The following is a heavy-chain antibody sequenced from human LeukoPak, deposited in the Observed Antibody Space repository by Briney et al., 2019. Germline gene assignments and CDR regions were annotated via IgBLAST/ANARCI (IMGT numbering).Heavy chain of an antibody. CDR3: ARDQVYYDFWSGYYSSLYYYYMDV. Sequence: GGSLRLSCAASGFTFSSYWMSWVRQAPGKGLEWVANIKQDGSEKYYVDSVKGRFTISRDNAKNSLYLQMNSLRAEDTAVYYCARDQVYYDFWSGYYSSLYYYYMDVWGKGTTVTVSS. CDR1: GFTFSSYW. V-gene: IGHV3-7*01. D-gene: IGHD3-3*01. J-gene: IGHJ6*03. CDR2: IKQDGSEK.